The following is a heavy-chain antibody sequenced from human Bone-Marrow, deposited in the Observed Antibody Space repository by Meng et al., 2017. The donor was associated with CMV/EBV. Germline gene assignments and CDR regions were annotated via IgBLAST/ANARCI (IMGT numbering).Heavy chain of an antibody. Sequence: ASVKVSCKASGYTFTGYYMHWVRQAPGQGLEWMGWINPNSGGTNYAQKFQGRVTMTRDTSISTAYMELSRLRSDDTAVYYCARGLEYYDLWSGYLGYWGQGTLVTVSS. J-gene: IGHJ4*02. D-gene: IGHD3-3*01. CDR3: ARGLEYYDLWSGYLGY. V-gene: IGHV1-2*02. CDR1: GYTFTGYY. CDR2: INPNSGGT.